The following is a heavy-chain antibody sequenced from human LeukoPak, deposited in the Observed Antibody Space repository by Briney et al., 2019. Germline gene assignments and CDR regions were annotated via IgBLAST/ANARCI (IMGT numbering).Heavy chain of an antibody. CDR2: IIPIFGTA. Sequence: SVKVSCKVSGYTLTELSMHWVRQAPGKGLEWMGGIIPIFGTANYAQKFQGRVTITADESTSTAYMELSSLRSEDTAVYYCARCPRPSGGSSWRYYYYYYYMDVWGKGTTVTVSS. CDR1: GYTLTELS. D-gene: IGHD6-13*01. CDR3: ARCPRPSGGSSWRYYYYYYYMDV. J-gene: IGHJ6*03. V-gene: IGHV1-69*13.